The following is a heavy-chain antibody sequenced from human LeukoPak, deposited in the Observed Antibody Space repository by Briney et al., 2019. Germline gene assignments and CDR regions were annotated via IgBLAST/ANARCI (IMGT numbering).Heavy chain of an antibody. Sequence: SETLSLTCTVSGGSINSYYWSWIRQPPGKGLEWIGYIYYSGSTNYNPSLKSRVTISVDTSKNQFSLKLSSVTAADTAVYYCARAGIAVATFDYWGQGTLVTVSS. CDR2: IYYSGST. CDR1: GGSINSYY. J-gene: IGHJ4*02. V-gene: IGHV4-59*01. CDR3: ARAGIAVATFDY. D-gene: IGHD6-19*01.